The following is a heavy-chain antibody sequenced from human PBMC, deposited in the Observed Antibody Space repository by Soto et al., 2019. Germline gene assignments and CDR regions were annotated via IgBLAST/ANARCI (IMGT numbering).Heavy chain of an antibody. CDR1: GFTFTGYG. CDR3: AKGRSGGSLEWLDP. J-gene: IGHJ5*02. V-gene: IGHV3-23*01. CDR2: ISSSGSGT. Sequence: GGSLRLSCAASGFTFTGYGMYWVGQSPGKGLEFVSSISSSGSGTYYADSVQGRFTTSRDNSKNTLYLQMNSLTAEDTAVYYCAKGRSGGSLEWLDPWGQGTLVTVS. D-gene: IGHD2-15*01.